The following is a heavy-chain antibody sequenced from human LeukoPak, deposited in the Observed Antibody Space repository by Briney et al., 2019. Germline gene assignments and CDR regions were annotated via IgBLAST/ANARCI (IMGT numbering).Heavy chain of an antibody. CDR2: INPNSGGT. CDR1: GYTFTGYY. Sequence: ASVKVSCKASGYTFTGYYMHWVRQAPGQGLEWMGWINPNSGGTNYAQKFQGRVTMTRDTSISTAYMELSRLRSDDTAVYYCARDSPFYDYVWGSYRPNWFDPWGQGTLVTVSS. D-gene: IGHD3-16*02. V-gene: IGHV1-2*02. J-gene: IGHJ5*02. CDR3: ARDSPFYDYVWGSYRPNWFDP.